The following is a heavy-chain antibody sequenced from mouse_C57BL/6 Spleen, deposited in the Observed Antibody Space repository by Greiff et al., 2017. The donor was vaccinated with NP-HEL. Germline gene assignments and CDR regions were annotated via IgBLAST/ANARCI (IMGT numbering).Heavy chain of an antibody. J-gene: IGHJ4*01. D-gene: IGHD1-1*01. V-gene: IGHV2-6*01. CDR1: GFSLTSYG. Sequence: VQLQESGPGLVAPSQSLSITCTVSGFSLTSYGVDWVRQSPGKGLEWLGVIWGVGSTNYNSALKSRLSISKDNSKSQVFLKMNSLQTDDTAMYYCASSIYYYGSSGAMDYWGQGTSVTVSS. CDR3: ASSIYYYGSSGAMDY. CDR2: IWGVGST.